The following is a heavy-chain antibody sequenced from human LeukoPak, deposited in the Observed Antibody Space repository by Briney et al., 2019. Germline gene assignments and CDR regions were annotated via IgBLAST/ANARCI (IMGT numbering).Heavy chain of an antibody. CDR3: ARGTPYSSSSGSAYFQH. J-gene: IGHJ1*01. CDR2: IIPIFGTA. D-gene: IGHD6-6*01. CDR1: GGTFSSYA. V-gene: IGHV1-69*05. Sequence: SVKVSCKASGGTFSSYAISWVRQAPGQGLEWMGGIIPIFGTANYAQKFQGRVTITTDESTSTAYMELSSLRSEDTAVYYCARGTPYSSSSGSAYFQHWGQGTLVTVSS.